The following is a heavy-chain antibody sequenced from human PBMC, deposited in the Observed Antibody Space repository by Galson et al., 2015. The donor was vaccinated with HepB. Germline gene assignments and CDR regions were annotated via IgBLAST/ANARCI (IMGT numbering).Heavy chain of an antibody. V-gene: IGHV3-74*01. CDR2: INSDGSST. CDR3: ARVSDRGTYDYLPTADY. Sequence: SLRLSCAASGFTFSSYWMHWVRQAPGKGLVWVSRINSDGSSTSYADSVKGRFTISRDNAKNTLYLQMNSLRAEDTAVYYCARVSDRGTYDYLPTADYWGQGTLVTVSS. D-gene: IGHD5-12*01. J-gene: IGHJ4*02. CDR1: GFTFSSYW.